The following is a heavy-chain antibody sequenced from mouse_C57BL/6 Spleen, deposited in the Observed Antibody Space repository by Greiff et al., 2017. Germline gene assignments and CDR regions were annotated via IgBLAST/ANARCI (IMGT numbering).Heavy chain of an antibody. V-gene: IGHV1-53*01. J-gene: IGHJ1*03. CDR2: INPSNGGT. CDR3: AGGTVVARYWYFDV. Sequence: QVQLQQPGTELVKPGASVKLSCKASGYTFTSYWMHWVKQRPGPGLEWIGNINPSNGGTNYNEKFKSKATLTVDKSSSTAYMQTSCLTSEDSAVYYCAGGTVVARYWYFDVWGTGTTVTVSS. CDR1: GYTFTSYW. D-gene: IGHD1-1*01.